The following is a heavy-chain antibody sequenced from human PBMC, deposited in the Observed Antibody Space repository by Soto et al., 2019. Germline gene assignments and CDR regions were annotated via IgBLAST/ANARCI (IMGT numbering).Heavy chain of an antibody. D-gene: IGHD2-21*01. CDR1: GITFNSYG. CDR3: GGGDCGSNCFYFAF. J-gene: IGHJ4*02. Sequence: QVQLVESGGSVVQPGRSLRLSCAASGITFNSYGIHWVRQAPGKGLEWVALISNDGSDTYYADPVRGRFTIARDNSKNSLYLQMNSLRAEHTAVYYCGGGDCGSNCFYFAFWGQGTLVTVSS. CDR2: ISNDGSDT. V-gene: IGHV3-30*03.